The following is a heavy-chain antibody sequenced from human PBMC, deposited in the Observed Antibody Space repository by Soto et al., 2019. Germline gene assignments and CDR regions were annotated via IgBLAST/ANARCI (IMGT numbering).Heavy chain of an antibody. CDR1: GFTFSSYS. CDR3: ARSESGQLAPLDY. V-gene: IGHV3-21*01. D-gene: IGHD6-6*01. CDR2: ISSSSSYI. Sequence: GGSLRLSCAASGFTFSSYSMNWVRQAPGKGLEWVSSISSSSSYIYYADSVKGRFTISRDNAKNSLYLQMNSLRAEDTAVYYCARSESGQLAPLDYWGQGTLVTVSS. J-gene: IGHJ4*02.